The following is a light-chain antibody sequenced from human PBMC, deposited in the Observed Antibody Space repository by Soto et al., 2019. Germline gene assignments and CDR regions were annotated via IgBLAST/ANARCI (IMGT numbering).Light chain of an antibody. CDR2: AAS. V-gene: IGKV1-39*01. Sequence: DIQMTQSPSSLSASVGDRVTITCRASQSISSYLNWYQQKPGKAPKXLIYAASSLQSGVPSRFSGSGSGTDFTITISSLQPEDGATYDCQQSYSTPNTFGQGTRLEIK. CDR3: QQSYSTPNT. CDR1: QSISSY. J-gene: IGKJ5*01.